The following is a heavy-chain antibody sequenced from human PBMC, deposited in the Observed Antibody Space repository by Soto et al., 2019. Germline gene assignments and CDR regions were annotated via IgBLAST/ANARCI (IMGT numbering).Heavy chain of an antibody. CDR3: ARVGDILTGHDPLSPYDY. D-gene: IGHD3-9*01. CDR1: GYTFTSYG. J-gene: IGHJ4*02. Sequence: ASVKVSCKASGYTFTSYGISWVRQAPGQGLEWMGWISAYNGNTNYAQKLQGRVTMTTDTSTSTAYMELRSLRSDDTAVYYCARVGDILTGHDPLSPYDYWGQGTLVTVSS. CDR2: ISAYNGNT. V-gene: IGHV1-18*01.